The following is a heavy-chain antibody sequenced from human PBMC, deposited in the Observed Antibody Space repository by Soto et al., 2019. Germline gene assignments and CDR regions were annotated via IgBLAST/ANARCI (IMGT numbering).Heavy chain of an antibody. J-gene: IGHJ6*02. V-gene: IGHV4-34*01. CDR3: ARQSIAARLWGYYYYYGMDV. CDR2: INHSGST. D-gene: IGHD6-6*01. Sequence: SETLSLTCAVYGGSFSGYYWSWICQPPGKGLEWIGEINHSGSTNYNPSLKIRVTISVDTSKNQFSLKLSSVTAADTAVYYCARQSIAARLWGYYYYYGMDVWAQGTTVPVSS. CDR1: GGSFSGYY.